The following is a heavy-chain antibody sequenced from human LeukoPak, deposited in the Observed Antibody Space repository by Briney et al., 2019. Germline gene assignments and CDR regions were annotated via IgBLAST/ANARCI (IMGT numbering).Heavy chain of an antibody. CDR3: ARYCGGDCYGMDV. CDR1: GFTFSSYW. D-gene: IGHD2-21*01. J-gene: IGHJ6*02. V-gene: IGHV3-7*01. CDR2: IKQDGSEK. Sequence: GGSLRLSCTASGFTFSSYWMSWVRQAPGKGLEWVANIKQDGSEKDYVDSVKGRFTISRDNPRNSLYLQMYSLRAEDTAVYYCARYCGGDCYGMDVWGQGTTVTVSS.